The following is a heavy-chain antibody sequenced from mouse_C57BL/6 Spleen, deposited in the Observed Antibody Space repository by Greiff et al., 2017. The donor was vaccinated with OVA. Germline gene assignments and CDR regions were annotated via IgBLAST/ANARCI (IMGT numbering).Heavy chain of an antibody. CDR2: IDPSDSET. J-gene: IGHJ1*03. CDR3: ARCSAYWYFDV. CDR1: GYTFTSYW. D-gene: IGHD1-1*01. Sequence: VQLQQPGAELVRPGSSVKLSCKASGYTFTSYWMHWVKQRPIQGLEWIGNIDPSDSETHYNQKFKDKATLTVDKSSSTAYMQLSSLTSEDSAVYYCARCSAYWYFDVWGTGTTVTVSS. V-gene: IGHV1-52*01.